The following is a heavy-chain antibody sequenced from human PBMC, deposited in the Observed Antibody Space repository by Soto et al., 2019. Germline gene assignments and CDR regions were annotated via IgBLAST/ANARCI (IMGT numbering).Heavy chain of an antibody. CDR3: ATAQTYYDSGTLYDDLS. D-gene: IGHD3-10*01. CDR2: ISGTSDYI. J-gene: IGHJ6*01. CDR1: GFTFSISS. V-gene: IGHV3-21*01. Sequence: ESRRHSYTASGFTFSISSMNWFRQAPGKGLEWVSSISGTSDYISYADSVKGRFTISRDNAKNSLYLQMNSLRAEDTAFYFGATAQTYYDSGTLYDDLSWGQG.